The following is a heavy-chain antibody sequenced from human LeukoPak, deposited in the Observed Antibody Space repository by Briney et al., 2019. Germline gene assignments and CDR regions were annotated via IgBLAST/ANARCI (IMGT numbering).Heavy chain of an antibody. J-gene: IGHJ4*02. V-gene: IGHV2-5*02. CDR1: GFSLSTSGVG. CDR3: AHRRYRSGRWDFGDFDY. CDR2: IYWDNDR. Sequence: SGPTLVKPTQTLTLTCTFSGFSLSTSGVGVGWIRQPAGKALEWLAVIYWDNDRRYSPSLKSRLTITKDTSKNQVIITLTNMDPEDTATYYCAHRRYRSGRWDFGDFDYWGLGTLVTVSS. D-gene: IGHD3-16*02.